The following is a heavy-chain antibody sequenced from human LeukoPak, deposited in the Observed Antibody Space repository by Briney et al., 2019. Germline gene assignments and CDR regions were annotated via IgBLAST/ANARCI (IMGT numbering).Heavy chain of an antibody. CDR3: ARGNYYDSSGYYLPTPDY. CDR2: IYYSGST. Sequence: LETLSLTCTVSGGSISSYYWSWIRQPPGKGLEWIGYIYYSGSTNYNPSLKSRVTISLDTSKNQFSLKLSSVTAADTAVYYCARGNYYDSSGYYLPTPDYWGQGTLVTVSS. J-gene: IGHJ4*02. V-gene: IGHV4-59*08. CDR1: GGSISSYY. D-gene: IGHD3-22*01.